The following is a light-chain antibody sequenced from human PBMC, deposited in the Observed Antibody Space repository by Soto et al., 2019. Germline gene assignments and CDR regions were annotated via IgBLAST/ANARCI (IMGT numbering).Light chain of an antibody. CDR3: QQRSNWPPT. Sequence: VITPSPSTLLLSTGATATLSCIASQNVRNNLAWYQQKPGQAPRLLIYAASTRATGIPDRFSGSGSGTDFTLTISSLEPEDFAVYYCQQRSNWPPTFGQGTKVDIK. CDR1: QNVRNN. V-gene: IGKV3-11*01. J-gene: IGKJ1*01. CDR2: AAS.